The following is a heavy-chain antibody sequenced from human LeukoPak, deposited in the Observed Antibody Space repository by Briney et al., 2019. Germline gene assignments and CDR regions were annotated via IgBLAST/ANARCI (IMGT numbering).Heavy chain of an antibody. CDR1: GFTFSGYA. Sequence: GGSLRLSCAASGFTFSGYAMSWVRQAPGKGLEWVSAISGSGGSTYYADSVKGRFTISRDNSKNTLYLQMNSLRAEDTAVHYCAKAYIVVVVAATHFDYWGQGTLVTLSS. J-gene: IGHJ4*02. CDR2: ISGSGGST. V-gene: IGHV3-23*01. D-gene: IGHD2-15*01. CDR3: AKAYIVVVVAATHFDY.